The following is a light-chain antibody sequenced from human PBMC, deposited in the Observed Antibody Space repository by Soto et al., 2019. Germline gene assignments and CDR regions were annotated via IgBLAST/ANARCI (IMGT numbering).Light chain of an antibody. CDR1: QSVSGD. V-gene: IGKV3-11*01. Sequence: EIVLTQSPATLSLSPGQRATLSCRASQSVSGDLAWFQQKPGQAPRLLIYDTYNGATGLPARFSGSGSGTDFTLTTSSLEPEDFAVYYCQQRNTWPWTFGQGTKVEIK. CDR3: QQRNTWPWT. J-gene: IGKJ1*01. CDR2: DTY.